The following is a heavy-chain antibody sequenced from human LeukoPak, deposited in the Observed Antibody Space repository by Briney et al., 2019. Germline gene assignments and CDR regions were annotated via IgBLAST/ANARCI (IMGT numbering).Heavy chain of an antibody. V-gene: IGHV3-48*04. J-gene: IGHJ4*02. CDR2: ISSSGSTI. CDR1: GFSFTSYG. D-gene: IGHD2-21*01. Sequence: GGSLRLSCTDSGFSFTSYGMNWVRQAPGKGLEWVSYISSSGSTIYYADSVKGRFTISRDNAKNSLYLQMNSLRAEDTAVYYCARGRFISPVDYWGQGTLVTVSS. CDR3: ARGRFISPVDY.